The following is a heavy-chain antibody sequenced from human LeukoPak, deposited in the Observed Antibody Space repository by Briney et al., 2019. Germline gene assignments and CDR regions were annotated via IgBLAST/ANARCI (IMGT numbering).Heavy chain of an antibody. CDR3: AHRLDCSSTSCYPGEVYFDY. J-gene: IGHJ4*02. Sequence: SGPTLVNPTQTLTLTCTFSGFSLSTSGVGVGWIRQPPGKALEWLALIYWDDDKRYSPSLKSRLTITKDTSKNQVVLTMTNMDPVDTATYYCAHRLDCSSTSCYPGEVYFDYWGQGTLVTVSS. D-gene: IGHD2-2*01. CDR1: GFSLSTSGVG. CDR2: IYWDDDK. V-gene: IGHV2-5*02.